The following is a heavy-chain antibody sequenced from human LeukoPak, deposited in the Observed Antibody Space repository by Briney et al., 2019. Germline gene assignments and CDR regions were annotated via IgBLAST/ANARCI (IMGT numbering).Heavy chain of an antibody. V-gene: IGHV3-64*01. CDR2: ISSNGGST. CDR1: GFVFNNYA. D-gene: IGHD5-24*01. Sequence: GGSLRLSCAASGFVFNNYAMHWVRQAPGKGLEYVSAISSNGGSTYYANSVKGRFTISRDNSKNTLYLQMGSLRAEDMAVYYCARSESGRWLQLGYWGQGTLVTVSS. J-gene: IGHJ4*02. CDR3: ARSESGRWLQLGY.